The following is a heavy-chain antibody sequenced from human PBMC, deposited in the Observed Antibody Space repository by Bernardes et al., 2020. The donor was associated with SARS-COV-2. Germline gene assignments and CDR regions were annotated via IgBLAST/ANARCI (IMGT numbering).Heavy chain of an antibody. J-gene: IGHJ4*02. CDR3: GGGTNDKFDD. V-gene: IGHV4-4*02. CDR2: ISHTGTT. Sequence: SETLSLTCAFSGDSVSSSTRLFWVRQSPGVGLEYIGEISHTGTTKYQSSLKSPVTLSVDKPNNQFSLSLTSVTAADTAVYYGGGGTNDKFDDWSQGIRVTVPS. CDR1: GDSVSSSTR. D-gene: IGHD1-1*01.